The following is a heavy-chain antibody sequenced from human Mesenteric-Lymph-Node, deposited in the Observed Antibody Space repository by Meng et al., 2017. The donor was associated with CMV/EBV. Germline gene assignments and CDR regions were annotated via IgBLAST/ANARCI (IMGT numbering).Heavy chain of an antibody. Sequence: GESLKISCAASGFTYNSHAIHWVRQAPGKGLEWVGVISSDGTNKDYADSVKGRFTISRDNSKNTLYLQMNSLRPEDTAVYYCVKEKGRYYYIMDVWGQGTTVTVSS. V-gene: IGHV3-30-3*01. CDR3: VKEKGRYYYIMDV. J-gene: IGHJ6*02. CDR2: ISSDGTNK. CDR1: GFTYNSHA.